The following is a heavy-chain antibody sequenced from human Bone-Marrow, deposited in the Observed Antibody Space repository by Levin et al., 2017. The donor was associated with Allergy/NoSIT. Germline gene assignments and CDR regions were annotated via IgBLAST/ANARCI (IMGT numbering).Heavy chain of an antibody. CDR3: TRDQWLVLFSPPDY. J-gene: IGHJ4*02. V-gene: IGHV3-49*03. D-gene: IGHD6-19*01. Sequence: GESLKISCTASGFTFGDYAMSWFRQAPGKGLEWVGFIRSKAYGGTTEYAASVKGRFTISRDDSKSIAYLQMNSLKTEDTAVYYCTRDQWLVLFSPPDYWGQGTLVTVSS. CDR2: IRSKAYGGTT. CDR1: GFTFGDYA.